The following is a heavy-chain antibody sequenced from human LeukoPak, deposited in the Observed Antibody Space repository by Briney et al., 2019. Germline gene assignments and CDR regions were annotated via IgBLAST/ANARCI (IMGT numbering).Heavy chain of an antibody. J-gene: IGHJ5*02. Sequence: SVKVSCKASGGTFSSEAFIWVRQAPGQGLEWMGGIIPIFGRADYAQKFQDIVTITTDESTSTVYMELSSLRSEDTAVYYCARGETILNWFDPWGQGTLVTVSS. D-gene: IGHD1-1*01. CDR2: IIPIFGRA. CDR1: GGTFSSEA. CDR3: ARGETILNWFDP. V-gene: IGHV1-69*05.